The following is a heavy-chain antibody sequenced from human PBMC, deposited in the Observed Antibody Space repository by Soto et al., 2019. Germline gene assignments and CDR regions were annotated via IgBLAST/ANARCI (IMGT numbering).Heavy chain of an antibody. CDR1: GDSVSSNGAC. CDR3: ARVHCTAGTCLDGLDF. Sequence: SQTLSLTCVISGDSVSSNGACWNWIRQSPSRGLQWLGRIYYRSKWFHDYAASVESRMAINPDTSRNQFSLQLNYVTPEDTAVYYCARVHCTAGTCLDGLDFWGQGTTVTVSS. V-gene: IGHV6-1*01. CDR2: IYYRSKWFH. D-gene: IGHD2-15*01. J-gene: IGHJ6*02.